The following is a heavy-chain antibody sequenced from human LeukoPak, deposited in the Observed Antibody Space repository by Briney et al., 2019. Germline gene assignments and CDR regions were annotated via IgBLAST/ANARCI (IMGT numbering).Heavy chain of an antibody. CDR2: IYTSGST. D-gene: IGHD3-22*01. CDR1: GGSISSNY. V-gene: IGHV4-4*07. CDR3: ARDNYYDGAFDI. Sequence: SETLSLTCTASGGSISSNYWSWIRKPAGKGLEWIGRIYTSGSTNYNPSLKSRVTMSVDTSKNQFSLKLSSVTAADTAVYYCARDNYYDGAFDIWGQGTMVTVSS. J-gene: IGHJ3*02.